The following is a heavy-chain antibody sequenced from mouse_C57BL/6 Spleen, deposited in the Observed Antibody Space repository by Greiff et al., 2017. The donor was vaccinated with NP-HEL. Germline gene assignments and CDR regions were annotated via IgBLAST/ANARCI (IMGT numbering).Heavy chain of an antibody. CDR3: ARKGGYAMDD. J-gene: IGHJ4*01. CDR2: INPSSGYT. CDR1: GYTFTSYW. Sequence: QVQLQQSGAELAKPGASVKLSCKASGYTFTSYWMHWVKQRPGQGLEWIGYINPSSGYTKYNQKFKDKATLTADNSSSTAYMQLSSLTYEDSAVYYCARKGGYAMDDWGQGTSVTVSS. V-gene: IGHV1-7*01.